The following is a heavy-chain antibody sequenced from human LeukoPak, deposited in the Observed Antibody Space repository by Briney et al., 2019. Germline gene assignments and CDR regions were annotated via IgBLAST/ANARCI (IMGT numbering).Heavy chain of an antibody. D-gene: IGHD3-10*01. CDR2: IYYSGTT. J-gene: IGHJ6*02. CDR3: ARDYYGSGSLGYYYYGMDV. V-gene: IGHV4-59*01. CDR1: GGSIISYY. Sequence: PSETLSLTCTVSGGSIISYYWSWVRQPPGKGLEWIGYIYYSGTTNYSPSLKSRLTISVDTSKNQFSLKLSSVTAADTAVYYCARDYYGSGSLGYYYYGMDVWGQGTTVTVSS.